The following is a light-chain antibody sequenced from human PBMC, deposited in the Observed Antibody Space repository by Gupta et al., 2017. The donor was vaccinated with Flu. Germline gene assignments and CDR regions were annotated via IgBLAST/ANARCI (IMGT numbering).Light chain of an antibody. CDR1: GSNFRIHA. V-gene: IGLV1-44*01. J-gene: IGLJ2*01. Sequence: SLIPSRPGRGSNFRIHAATGYQQLPGQAPIFIIYRNTQRPSGVPDRFSGSTSGPSDSLAISGPQSDEEADYYCLAYEDILTDLGFGGGTKLTVL. CDR2: RNT. CDR3: LAYEDILTDLG.